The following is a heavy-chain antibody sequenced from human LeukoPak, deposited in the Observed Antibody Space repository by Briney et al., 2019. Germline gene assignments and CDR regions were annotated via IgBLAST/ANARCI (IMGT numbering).Heavy chain of an antibody. Sequence: ASVKVSCKASGYTFTGYYMHWVRQAPGQGLEWMGWINPNSGGTNYAQKFQGRVTMTRDTSISTAYMELSRLRSDDTAVYYCAVEWGASGYYYFDYWGQGTLVTVSS. CDR2: INPNSGGT. CDR3: AVEWGASGYYYFDY. D-gene: IGHD3-22*01. J-gene: IGHJ4*02. V-gene: IGHV1-2*02. CDR1: GYTFTGYY.